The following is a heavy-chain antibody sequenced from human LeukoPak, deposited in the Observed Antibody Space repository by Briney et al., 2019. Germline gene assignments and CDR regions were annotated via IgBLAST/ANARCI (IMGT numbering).Heavy chain of an antibody. CDR2: LFYSGST. CDR3: ARDYYRGNPGYYFDN. D-gene: IGHD4-23*01. J-gene: IGHJ4*02. Sequence: SETLSLTCAVSGGPINSGGYSWSWIRPPPGKALEWFGYLFYSGSTYYNPSLRSRVTMSVDRPQNQFSLLLSSVTAADTAVYYCARDYYRGNPGYYFDNWGQGTLVTVSP. CDR1: GGPINSGGYS. V-gene: IGHV4-30-2*01.